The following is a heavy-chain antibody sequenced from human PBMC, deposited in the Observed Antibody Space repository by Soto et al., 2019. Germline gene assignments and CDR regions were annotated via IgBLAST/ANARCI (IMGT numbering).Heavy chain of an antibody. CDR2: ISAYNGNT. CDR3: ARALSYGYSGDY. Sequence: ASVKVSCKASGYTFTSYGISWVRQAPGQGLEWMGWISAYNGNTNYAQKLQGRVTMTTDTSTSTAYMELRSLRSDDTAGYYCARALSYGYSGDYWGQGTLVTVSS. V-gene: IGHV1-18*01. J-gene: IGHJ4*02. CDR1: GYTFTSYG. D-gene: IGHD5-18*01.